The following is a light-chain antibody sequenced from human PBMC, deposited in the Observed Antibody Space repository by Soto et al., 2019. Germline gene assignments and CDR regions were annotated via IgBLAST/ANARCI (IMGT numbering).Light chain of an antibody. CDR1: QSLLHSDGYNY. Sequence: DIVMTQSPVSLPVNPGEPASISCRSSQSLLHSDGYNYLDWYLQKPGQSPQLLICLGSNRASGVPDRFSGRGSGTDFTLTISRVDAEDFGVYYCMQALQTPCTFGQGTHVEVK. J-gene: IGKJ1*01. CDR3: MQALQTPCT. CDR2: LGS. V-gene: IGKV2-28*01.